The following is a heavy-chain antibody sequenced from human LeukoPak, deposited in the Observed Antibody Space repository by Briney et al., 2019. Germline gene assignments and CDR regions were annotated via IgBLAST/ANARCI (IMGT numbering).Heavy chain of an antibody. D-gene: IGHD3/OR15-3a*01. J-gene: IGHJ6*03. CDR2: MNPNSGNT. Sequence: APVKVSCKASGYTFTSYDMNWVRQATGQGLEWLGWMNPNSGNTGYAQNFQGRVTMTMNTSITTAYMELSSLRSEDTAVYYCARALSWTTESYYYMDVWGKGTTVTVS. CDR3: ARALSWTTESYYYMDV. CDR1: GYTFTSYD. V-gene: IGHV1-8*01.